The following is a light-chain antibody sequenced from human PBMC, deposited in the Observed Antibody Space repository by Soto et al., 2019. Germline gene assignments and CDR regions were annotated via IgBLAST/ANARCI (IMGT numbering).Light chain of an antibody. CDR2: DVN. CDR1: TSDVGGYNY. CDR3: CSYAGSYTVV. J-gene: IGLJ3*02. Sequence: QSVLTQPRSVSGSPGQSVTISCTGTTSDVGGYNYVSWYRQHPGKAPKLMIYDVNKRPSGVPDRFSGSKSGNTASLTISGLQAEDEADYYCCSYAGSYTVVFGGGTKLTVL. V-gene: IGLV2-11*01.